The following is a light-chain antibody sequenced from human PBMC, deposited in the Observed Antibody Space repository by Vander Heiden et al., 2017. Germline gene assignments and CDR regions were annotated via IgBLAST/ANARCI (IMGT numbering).Light chain of an antibody. V-gene: IGLV3-1*01. CDR1: KLGAKY. CDR3: QAWDSSTAWV. J-gene: IGLJ2*01. CDR2: QDS. Sequence: SYELTQPPSVSVSPGQTASITCSGDKLGAKYACWYQQKPGQSPVLVIYQDSKRPSGIPERFSGSNSGTTATLTISGTQAMDEADYYCQAWDSSTAWVFGGGTKLTVL.